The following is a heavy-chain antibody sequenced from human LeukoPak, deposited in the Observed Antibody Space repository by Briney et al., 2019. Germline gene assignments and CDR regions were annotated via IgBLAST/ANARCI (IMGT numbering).Heavy chain of an antibody. CDR1: GFTFSSYA. CDR3: AKASNPPLATFPTLEY. CDR2: ISGSGGST. Sequence: GGSLTLSCPASGFTFSSYATSWVRQPPGKGLEWVSAISGSGGSTYYADYVKGRFTISRDNSKNTLYLQMNSLRAEDTAVYYCAKASNPPLATFPTLEYWGQGTLVTVSS. J-gene: IGHJ4*02. V-gene: IGHV3-23*01. D-gene: IGHD2-2*01.